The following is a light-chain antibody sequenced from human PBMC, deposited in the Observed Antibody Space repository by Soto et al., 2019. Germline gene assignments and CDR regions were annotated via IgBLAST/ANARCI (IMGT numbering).Light chain of an antibody. CDR1: QGISSY. J-gene: IGKJ2*01. V-gene: IGKV1-8*01. Sequence: AIRMTQSPSSFSASTGDRVTITCRASQGISSYLAWYQQKPGKAPKLLISAASTLQSGVPSRCSGSGSGTDFTLTISCLQSEDFATYYCQQYYSYPQYTFGQGTKLEIK. CDR3: QQYYSYPQYT. CDR2: AAS.